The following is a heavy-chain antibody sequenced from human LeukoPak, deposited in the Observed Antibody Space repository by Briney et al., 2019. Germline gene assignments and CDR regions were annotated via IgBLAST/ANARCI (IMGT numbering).Heavy chain of an antibody. CDR2: ISSSGSYI. CDR1: GFTFSSYN. J-gene: IGHJ4*02. CDR3: ARGSAVAGPPDDY. Sequence: GGSLRLSCAASGFTFSSYNMNWVRQAPGKRLEWVSFISSSGSYIYYADSVKGRFTISRDNAKNSLYLQMNSLRAEDTAVYYCARGSAVAGPPDDYWGQGTLVTVSS. V-gene: IGHV3-21*06. D-gene: IGHD6-19*01.